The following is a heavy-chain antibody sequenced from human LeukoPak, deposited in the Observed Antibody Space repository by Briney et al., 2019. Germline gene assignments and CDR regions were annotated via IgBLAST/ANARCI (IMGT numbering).Heavy chain of an antibody. D-gene: IGHD3-22*01. Sequence: ASVKVSCKASGYTFTGYYMHWVRQAPGQGLEWMGWINPNSGGTNYAQKFQGRVTMTRDTSISTAYMELSRLRSDDTAVYYCARQPDRDCDSSDYRFHYWGQGALVTVSS. CDR2: INPNSGGT. CDR3: ARQPDRDCDSSDYRFHY. CDR1: GYTFTGYY. J-gene: IGHJ4*02. V-gene: IGHV1-2*02.